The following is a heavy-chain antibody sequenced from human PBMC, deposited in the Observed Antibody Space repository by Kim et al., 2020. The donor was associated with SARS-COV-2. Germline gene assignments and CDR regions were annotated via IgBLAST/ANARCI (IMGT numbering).Heavy chain of an antibody. D-gene: IGHD6-13*01. V-gene: IGHV3-23*03. CDR3: AXLSAXXSWPXXF. Sequence: GGSLRLSCVASGFTFTTYAXAWVRQAXGEGXXXVSXXXGGXXDIYYVXSVKGRFTXSRDXXKNTXXLHXXSLRAXDTAXXYCAXLSAXXSWPXXFWGXGTL. CDR2: XXGGXXDI. CDR1: GFTFTTYA. J-gene: IGHJ4*01.